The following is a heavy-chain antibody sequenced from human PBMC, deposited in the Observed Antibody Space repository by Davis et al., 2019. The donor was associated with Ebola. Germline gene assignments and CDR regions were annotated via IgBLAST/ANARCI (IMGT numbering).Heavy chain of an antibody. CDR3: ARESRSNYDFWSGSRADAFDI. Sequence: PSETLSLTCTVSGGSISSHYWTWIRQPPGKELEWIAYIQNSASISYSSSLRSRVTMSVDTSKNQFSLKLSSVTAADTAVYYCARESRSNYDFWSGSRADAFDIWGQGTMVTVSS. CDR2: IQNSASI. CDR1: GGSISSHY. V-gene: IGHV4-59*11. J-gene: IGHJ3*02. D-gene: IGHD3-3*01.